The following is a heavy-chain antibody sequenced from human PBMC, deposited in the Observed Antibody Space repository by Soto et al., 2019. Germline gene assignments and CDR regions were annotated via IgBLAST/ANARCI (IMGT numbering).Heavy chain of an antibody. J-gene: IGHJ6*02. Sequence: PGGSLRLSCAASGFTFSSYAMHWVRQAPGKGLEWVAVISYDGSNKYYADSVKGRFTISRDNSKNTLYLQMNSLRAEDTAVYYCARDLYYYDSSGYYPTLSYYYGRDVWGQGTTVTVSS. CDR1: GFTFSSYA. CDR3: ARDLYYYDSSGYYPTLSYYYGRDV. D-gene: IGHD3-22*01. CDR2: ISYDGSNK. V-gene: IGHV3-30-3*01.